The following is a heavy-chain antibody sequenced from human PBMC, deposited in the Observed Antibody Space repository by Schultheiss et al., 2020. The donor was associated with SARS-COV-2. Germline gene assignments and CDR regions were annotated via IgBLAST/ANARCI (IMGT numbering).Heavy chain of an antibody. CDR1: GFTFSSYS. V-gene: IGHV3-53*01. J-gene: IGHJ6*02. CDR2: IYSGGST. CDR3: ARDQFAGIVPGGYGMDV. Sequence: ESLKISCAASGFTFSSYSMNWVRQAPGKGLEWVSVIYSGGSTYYADSVKGRFTISRDNSKNTLYLQMNSLRAEDTAVYYCARDQFAGIVPGGYGMDVWGQGTTVTVSS. D-gene: IGHD1-26*01.